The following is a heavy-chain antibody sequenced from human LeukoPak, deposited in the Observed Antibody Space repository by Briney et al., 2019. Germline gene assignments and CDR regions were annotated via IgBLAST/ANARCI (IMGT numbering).Heavy chain of an antibody. J-gene: IGHJ4*02. Sequence: GGSLRLSCAVPGITLSNHGMTWVRQAPGKGLEWVAGISDSGGTTNYADSVKGRFTISRDNPKNTLYLQMNSLRAEDTAVYFCAKRGVVIRVILVGFHKEAYYFDSWGQGALVTVSS. CDR3: AKRGVVIRVILVGFHKEAYYFDS. CDR1: GITLSNHG. CDR2: ISDSGGTT. V-gene: IGHV3-23*01. D-gene: IGHD3-22*01.